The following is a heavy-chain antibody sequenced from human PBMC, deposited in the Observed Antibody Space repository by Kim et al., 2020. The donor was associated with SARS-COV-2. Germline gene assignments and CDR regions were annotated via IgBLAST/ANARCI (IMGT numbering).Heavy chain of an antibody. CDR3: AKETYPGDSGWTYYYYGMDV. Sequence: GGSLRLSCAASGFTFSSYGMHWVRQAPGKGLEWVAVISYDGSNKNYADSVKGRFTISRDNSKNTLYLQMNSLRTEDTAVYYCAKETYPGDSGWTYYYYGMDVWGQGTTVTVSS. CDR1: GFTFSSYG. V-gene: IGHV3-30*18. CDR2: ISYDGSNK. J-gene: IGHJ6*02. D-gene: IGHD5-12*01.